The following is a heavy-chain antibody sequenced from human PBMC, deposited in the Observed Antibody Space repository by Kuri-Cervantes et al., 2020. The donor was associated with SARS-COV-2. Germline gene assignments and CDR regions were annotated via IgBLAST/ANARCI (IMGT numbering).Heavy chain of an antibody. D-gene: IGHD5-18*01. CDR2: IYYSGST. J-gene: IGHJ6*03. Sequence: GSLRLSCTVSGGSISSSSYYWGWIRQPPGKGLVWIGSIYYSGSTYYNPSLKSRVTISVDRSKNQFSLKLSSVTAADTAVYYCAKSRGYSYGYQTRYYYYMDVWGKGTTVTVSS. V-gene: IGHV4-39*07. CDR3: AKSRGYSYGYQTRYYYYMDV. CDR1: GGSISSSSYY.